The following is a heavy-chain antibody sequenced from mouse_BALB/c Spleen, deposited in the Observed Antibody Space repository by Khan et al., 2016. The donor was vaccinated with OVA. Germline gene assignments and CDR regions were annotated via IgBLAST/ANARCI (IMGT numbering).Heavy chain of an antibody. J-gene: IGHJ4*01. Sequence: VKLEVSGPGLVAPSQSLSITCTVSGFSLTDYGVSWIRQPPGKGLEWLGVIWGGGSTYYNSDLKSRLSISKDNSKSQVFLKMNSLQTDDTAMYYCAKGIWSYYFALDYWGQGTSVTVSS. V-gene: IGHV2-6-5*01. CDR1: GFSLTDYG. CDR3: AKGIWSYYFALDY. CDR2: IWGGGST. D-gene: IGHD1-1*02.